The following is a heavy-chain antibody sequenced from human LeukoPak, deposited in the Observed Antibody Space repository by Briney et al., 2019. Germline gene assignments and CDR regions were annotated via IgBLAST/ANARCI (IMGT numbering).Heavy chain of an antibody. CDR2: FSGSGGRT. CDR1: GFTFSYYG. J-gene: IGHJ4*02. Sequence: GGSLRLSCAASGFTFSYYGMSWVRQAPGKGLEWVSAFSGSGGRTYYADSVKGRFTISRDDAKNTLYLQMNSLRAEDTALYYCAKGTAPDYGDYVPFDYWGQGTLVTVSS. V-gene: IGHV3-23*01. CDR3: AKGTAPDYGDYVPFDY. D-gene: IGHD4-17*01.